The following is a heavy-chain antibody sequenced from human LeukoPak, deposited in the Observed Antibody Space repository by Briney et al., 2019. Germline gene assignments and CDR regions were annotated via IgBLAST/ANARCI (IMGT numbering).Heavy chain of an antibody. V-gene: IGHV3-21*01. CDR2: ISSSSSYI. CDR3: ASVDYYGSGNYYSDVDY. D-gene: IGHD3-10*01. CDR1: GFTFSSYS. J-gene: IGHJ4*02. Sequence: PGGSLRLSCAASGFTFSSYSMNWVRQAPGKGLEWVSSISSSSSYIYYADSVKGRFTISRDNAKNSLYLQMNSLRAEDKALYYCASVDYYGSGNYYSDVDYWGEGTLVTVSS.